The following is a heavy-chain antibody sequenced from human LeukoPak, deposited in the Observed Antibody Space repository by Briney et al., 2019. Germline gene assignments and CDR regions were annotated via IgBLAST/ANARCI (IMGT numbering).Heavy chain of an antibody. CDR1: GFTFSSYA. D-gene: IGHD5-12*01. CDR2: ISYDGSNK. CDR3: ARDSVHSGYDLHRYFDY. V-gene: IGHV3-30-3*01. Sequence: GGSLRLSCAASGFTFSSYAMHWVRQAPGKGLEWVAVISYDGSNKYYADSVKGRFTISRDNSKNTLYLQMNSLRAEDTAVYYCARDSVHSGYDLHRYFDYWGQGTLVTVSS. J-gene: IGHJ4*02.